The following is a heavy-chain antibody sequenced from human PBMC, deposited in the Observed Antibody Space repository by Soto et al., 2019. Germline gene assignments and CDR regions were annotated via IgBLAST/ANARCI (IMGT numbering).Heavy chain of an antibody. V-gene: IGHV4-39*01. J-gene: IGHJ5*02. Sequence: QLQLQESGPGLVKPSETLSLTCSVSGGSIISSSYYWVWIRQPPGKGLEWIGDVYYSGTTHYNPSLMSRVTISVDTSKNQFSLRLSSVTAADTAVYYCARLRPPGNLLYTWGQGNLVTVS. CDR1: GGSIISSSYY. CDR2: VYYSGTT. CDR3: ARLRPPGNLLYT.